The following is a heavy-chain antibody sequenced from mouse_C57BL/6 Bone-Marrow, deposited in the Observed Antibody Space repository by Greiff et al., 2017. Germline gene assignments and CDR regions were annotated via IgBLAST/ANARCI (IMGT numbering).Heavy chain of an antibody. CDR3: ARDYYGSLFAY. J-gene: IGHJ3*01. CDR2: IYPGSGNT. Sequence: VQLQQSGPELVKPGASVKISCKASGYSFTSYYIHWVKQRPGQGLAWIGWIYPGSGNTKYNEKFKGKATLTADTSASTAYMQLSSLTSEDSAVYYCARDYYGSLFAYWGQGTLVTVSA. V-gene: IGHV1-66*01. CDR1: GYSFTSYY. D-gene: IGHD1-1*01.